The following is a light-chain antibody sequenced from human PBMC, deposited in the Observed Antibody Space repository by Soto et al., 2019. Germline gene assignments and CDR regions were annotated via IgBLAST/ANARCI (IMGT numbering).Light chain of an antibody. Sequence: QSALAQPASVSGSPGQSITISCTGTSSDLGAYTFVSWYQQHPDKVPKPLIFDASRRPSGVSDRFSGSKSGNTASLTISGLQPEDEADYYCSSYTSSSTHVFGSGTKLTVL. CDR1: SSDLGAYTF. CDR3: SSYTSSSTHV. J-gene: IGLJ1*01. CDR2: DAS. V-gene: IGLV2-14*03.